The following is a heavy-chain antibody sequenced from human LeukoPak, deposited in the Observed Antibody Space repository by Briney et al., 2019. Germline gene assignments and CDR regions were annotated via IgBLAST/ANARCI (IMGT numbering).Heavy chain of an antibody. CDR2: IYYSGST. V-gene: IGHV4-39*01. CDR3: ATIGRSITMSDY. CDR1: GGSISSSSYY. D-gene: IGHD3-10*02. J-gene: IGHJ4*02. Sequence: SETLCLTCTVSGGSISSSSYYWGWIRQPPGKGLEWIGSIYYSGSTYYNPSLKSRVTISVDTSKNQFSLKLSSVTAADTAVYYRATIGRSITMSDYWGQGTLVTVSS.